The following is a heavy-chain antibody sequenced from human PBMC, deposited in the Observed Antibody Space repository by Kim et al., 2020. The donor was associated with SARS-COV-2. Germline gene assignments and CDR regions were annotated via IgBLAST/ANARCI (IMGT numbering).Heavy chain of an antibody. CDR1: GGTFSSYA. J-gene: IGHJ5*02. V-gene: IGHV1-69*13. CDR3: ARGARLPCGGDGYFNWFDP. Sequence: SVKVSCKASGGTFSSYAISWVRQAPGQGLEWMGGIIPIFGTANYAQKFQGRVTITADESTSTAYMELSSLRSEDTAVYYCARGARLPCGGDGYFNWFDPWGQGTLVTVSS. CDR2: IIPIFGTA. D-gene: IGHD2-21*02.